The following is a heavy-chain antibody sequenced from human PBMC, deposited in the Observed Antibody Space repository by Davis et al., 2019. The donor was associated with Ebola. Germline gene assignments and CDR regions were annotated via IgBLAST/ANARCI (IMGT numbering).Heavy chain of an antibody. CDR1: GFTFSSYS. V-gene: IGHV3-21*01. J-gene: IGHJ5*02. D-gene: IGHD3-3*01. Sequence: GESLKISCAASGFTFSSYSMTWVRQAPGKGLEWVSSISSSSSYIYYADSVKGRFTISRDNAKNSLYLQMNSLRAEDTAVYYCARAGYDFWGNWFDPWGQGTLVTVSS. CDR3: ARAGYDFWGNWFDP. CDR2: ISSSSSYI.